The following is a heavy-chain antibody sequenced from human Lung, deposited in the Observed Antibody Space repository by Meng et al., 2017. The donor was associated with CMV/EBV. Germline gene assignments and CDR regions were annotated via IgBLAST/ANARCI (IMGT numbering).Heavy chain of an antibody. V-gene: IGHV1-69*05. D-gene: IGHD2-2*02. CDR2: IIPVFAIA. J-gene: IGHJ6*02. CDR3: ARDRTGDCSSTSCYNYYYYYGMDV. Sequence: SXXVSXPSSGGPFSSYAFSWVRQAPGQGLEWMGGIIPVFAIANYAQKFQGRITITTDESTSTAYMELSSLRSEDTAVYYCARDRTGDCSSTSCYNYYYYYGMDVGGQG. CDR1: GGPFSSYA.